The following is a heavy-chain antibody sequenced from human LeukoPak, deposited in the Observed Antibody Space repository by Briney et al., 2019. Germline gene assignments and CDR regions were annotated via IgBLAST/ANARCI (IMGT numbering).Heavy chain of an antibody. J-gene: IGHJ4*02. D-gene: IGHD4-17*01. CDR3: ARGKIVTTYFDY. Sequence: KSSETLSLTCAVYGGSFSGYYWSWIRQPPGKGLEWIGEINHSGSTNYNPSLKSRLTISIDKSKNQFSLKLSSVTAADTAVYYCARGKIVTTYFDYWGQGTLVTVSS. V-gene: IGHV4-34*01. CDR2: INHSGST. CDR1: GGSFSGYY.